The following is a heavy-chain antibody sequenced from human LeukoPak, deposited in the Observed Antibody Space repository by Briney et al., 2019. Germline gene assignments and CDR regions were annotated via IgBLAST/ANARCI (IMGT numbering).Heavy chain of an antibody. Sequence: GSLRLSCAASGFTFSSYAMHWVRQAPGKGLEWVAVISYDGSNKYYADSVKGRFTISRDNSKNTLYLQMNSLRAEDTAVYYCAKTSQSSGWIYYFDYRGQGTLVTVSS. CDR2: ISYDGSNK. V-gene: IGHV3-30*18. D-gene: IGHD6-19*01. CDR1: GFTFSSYA. J-gene: IGHJ4*02. CDR3: AKTSQSSGWIYYFDY.